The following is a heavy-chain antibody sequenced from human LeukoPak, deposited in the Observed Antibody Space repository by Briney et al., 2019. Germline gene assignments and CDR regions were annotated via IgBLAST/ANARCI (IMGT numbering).Heavy chain of an antibody. CDR1: GGSISSSSYY. CDR3: ARQMRGGYSFHFDY. D-gene: IGHD4-11*01. J-gene: IGHJ4*02. V-gene: IGHV4-39*01. Sequence: SSETLSLTCTVSGGSISSSSYYRGWIRQPPGKGLEWIGSIYYSGSTYYNPSLKSRVTISVDTSKNQFSLKLSSVTAADTAVYYCARQMRGGYSFHFDYWGQGTLVTVSS. CDR2: IYYSGST.